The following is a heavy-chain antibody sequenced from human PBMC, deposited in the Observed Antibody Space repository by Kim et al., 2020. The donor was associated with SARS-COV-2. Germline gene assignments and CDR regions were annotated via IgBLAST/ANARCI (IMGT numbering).Heavy chain of an antibody. CDR3: SRTFHCELAYFYY. CDR1: GGSISSYY. J-gene: IGHJ4*02. D-gene: IGHD2-21*01. Sequence: SETLSLTCTVSGGSISSYYWSWILQPPGKGLVWIGYIYYSGSTNYNPSLKSRVTISVDTTKNQFSLKLSSVTAADTAAYYCSRTFHCELAYFYYWGQGTL. CDR2: IYYSGST. V-gene: IGHV4-59*08.